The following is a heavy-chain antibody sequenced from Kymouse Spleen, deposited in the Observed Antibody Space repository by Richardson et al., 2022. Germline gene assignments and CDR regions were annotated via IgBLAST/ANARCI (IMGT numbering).Heavy chain of an antibody. CDR3: ARYSYGLYYYYYGMDV. J-gene: IGHJ6*02. D-gene: IGHD5-18,IGHD5-18*01. V-gene: IGHV4-34*01. CDR1: GGSFSGYY. CDR2: INHSGST. Sequence: QVQLQQWGAGLLKPSETLSLTCAVYGGSFSGYYWSWIRQPPGKGLEWIGEINHSGSTNYNPSLKSRVTISVDTSKNQFSLKLSSVTAADTAVYYCARYSYGLYYYYYGMDVWGQGTTVTVSS.